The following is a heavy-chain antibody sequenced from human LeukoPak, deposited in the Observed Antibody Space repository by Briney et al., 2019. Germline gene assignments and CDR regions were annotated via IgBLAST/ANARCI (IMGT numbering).Heavy chain of an antibody. V-gene: IGHV4-39*01. Sequence: KASETLSLTCTVSGASFSSSTYYWGWIRQPPGKGLEWIGSIYYSGSTYYNPSLKSRVTMSVDTSKNQFSLKLSSVTAADTAVYYCARLENRGSSWYGYNWFDPWGQGTLVTVSS. CDR2: IYYSGST. CDR1: GASFSSSTYY. J-gene: IGHJ5*02. CDR3: ARLENRGSSWYGYNWFDP. D-gene: IGHD6-13*01.